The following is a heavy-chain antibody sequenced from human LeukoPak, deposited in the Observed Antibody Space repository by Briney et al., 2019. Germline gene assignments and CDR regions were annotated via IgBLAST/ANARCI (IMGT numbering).Heavy chain of an antibody. D-gene: IGHD5-18*01. J-gene: IGHJ4*02. CDR1: GFTFSSYW. CDR3: ARDSYGYFFDY. Sequence: GGSLRLSCAASGFTFSSYWMSWVRQAPGKGLEWVANIKRDGSEKYYVDSVKGRFTISRDNAKNSLYLQMNSLRAEDTAVYYCARDSYGYFFDYWGQGTLVTVSS. V-gene: IGHV3-7*01. CDR2: IKRDGSEK.